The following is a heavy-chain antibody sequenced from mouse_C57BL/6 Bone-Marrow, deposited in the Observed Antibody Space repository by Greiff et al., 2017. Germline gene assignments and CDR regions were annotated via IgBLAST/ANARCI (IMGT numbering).Heavy chain of an antibody. CDR2: IYPRDGST. D-gene: IGHD1-1*01. CDR3: ARLEFDGSSGDWYFDV. Sequence: VKLQQSGPELVKPGASVKLSCKASGYTFTSYDINWVKQRPGQGLEWIGWIYPRDGSTKYNEKVKGKATLSVDTASSTAYMELHSLTSEDSAVYFCARLEFDGSSGDWYFDVWGTGTTVTVSS. CDR1: GYTFTSYD. V-gene: IGHV1-85*01. J-gene: IGHJ1*03.